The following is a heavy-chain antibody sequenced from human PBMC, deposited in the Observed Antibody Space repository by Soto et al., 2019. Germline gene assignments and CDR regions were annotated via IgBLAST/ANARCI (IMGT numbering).Heavy chain of an antibody. D-gene: IGHD3-10*01. CDR1: GYPFTTYY. V-gene: IGHV1-2*02. Sequence: GASVKVSCKVSGYPFTTYYIHWVRQAPGQRLEWMGWIDPRSGGTVYEQKFQGRVTMTRDTSISTVYMDLSGLTSDDTALYYCATDDYGIFPYWGQGSLVTVSS. J-gene: IGHJ4*02. CDR2: IDPRSGGT. CDR3: ATDDYGIFPY.